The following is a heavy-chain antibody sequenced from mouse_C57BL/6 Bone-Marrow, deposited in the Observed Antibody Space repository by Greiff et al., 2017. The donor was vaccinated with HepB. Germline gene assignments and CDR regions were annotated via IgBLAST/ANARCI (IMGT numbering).Heavy chain of an antibody. Sequence: QVQLQQSGAELVKPGASVKMSCKASGYTFTSYWITWVKQRPGQGLEWIGDIYPGSGSTNYNEKFKSKATLTVDTSSSTAYMQLSSLTSEDSAVYYCALAIYYDYGRDYFDYWGQGTTLTVSS. D-gene: IGHD2-4*01. J-gene: IGHJ2*01. CDR3: ALAIYYDYGRDYFDY. V-gene: IGHV1-55*01. CDR1: GYTFTSYW. CDR2: IYPGSGST.